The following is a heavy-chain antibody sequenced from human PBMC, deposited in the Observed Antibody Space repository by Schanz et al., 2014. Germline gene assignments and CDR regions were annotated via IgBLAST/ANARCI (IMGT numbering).Heavy chain of an antibody. CDR1: GGSVSSGGDY. CDR3: ARDRGHGDLPGDI. J-gene: IGHJ3*02. D-gene: IGHD4-17*01. Sequence: QVQLQESGPGLVKPSQTLSLTCTVSGGSVSSGGDYWSWIRQHPGKGLEWIGFISYSGSTYYNPSHKSRVTISVDKAKNQFSLNLSSATAADTAVYYCARDRGHGDLPGDIWGQGTMVTVSS. V-gene: IGHV4-31*03. CDR2: ISYSGST.